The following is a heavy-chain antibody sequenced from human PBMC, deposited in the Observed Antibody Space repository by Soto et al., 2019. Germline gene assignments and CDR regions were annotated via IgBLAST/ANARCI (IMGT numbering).Heavy chain of an antibody. D-gene: IGHD5-12*01. Sequence: QVQLVESGGGVVQPGRSLRLSCAASGFTFSSYGMHWVRQAPGKGLEWVAVIWYDGSNKYYADSVKGRFTISRDNSKNALNLKXXSXRXVATAVYYCARSLRYSGYEEPSKRQQPHYYYYGMDVWGQGTTVTVSS. J-gene: IGHJ6*02. CDR2: IWYDGSNK. CDR3: ARSLRYSGYEEPSKRQQPHYYYYGMDV. V-gene: IGHV3-33*01. CDR1: GFTFSSYG.